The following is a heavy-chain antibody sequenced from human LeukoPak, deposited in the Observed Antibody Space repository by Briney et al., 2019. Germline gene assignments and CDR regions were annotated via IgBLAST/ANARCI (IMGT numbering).Heavy chain of an antibody. CDR1: GYTFTSYG. D-gene: IGHD3-10*01. J-gene: IGHJ4*02. CDR3: ARDPSMIRGENTPYDY. CDR2: IIPIFGTA. V-gene: IGHV1-69*13. Sequence: ASVKVSCKASGYTFTSYGISWVRQAPGQGLEWMGGIIPIFGTADYAQKFQGRVTITADESTSTAYMELNSLRSEDTAVYYCARDPSMIRGENTPYDYWGQGTLVTVSS.